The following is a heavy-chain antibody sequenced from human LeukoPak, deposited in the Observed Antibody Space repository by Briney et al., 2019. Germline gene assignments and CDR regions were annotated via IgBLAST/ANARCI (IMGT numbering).Heavy chain of an antibody. Sequence: GGSLRLSCAASGFTFDDYAMHWVREAPGKGLEWVSGISWNSGSIGYADSVKGRFTISRDNAKNSLYLQMNSLRAEDTAVYYCARQGYSFLSVDYWGQGTLVTVSS. CDR3: ARQGYSFLSVDY. V-gene: IGHV3-9*01. CDR2: ISWNSGSI. D-gene: IGHD5-18*01. J-gene: IGHJ4*02. CDR1: GFTFDDYA.